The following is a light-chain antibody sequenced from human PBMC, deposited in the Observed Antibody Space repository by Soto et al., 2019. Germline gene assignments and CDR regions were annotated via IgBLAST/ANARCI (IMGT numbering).Light chain of an antibody. CDR1: QSISSW. J-gene: IGKJ2*01. CDR3: QQYNSLMYA. V-gene: IGKV1-5*03. Sequence: DIQMTQSPSTLSASVGDRVTITCRASQSISSWLAWYQQKPGKAPKLLIYKASSLESGVPSRFSGSGSGTEFTLTISSLQPDDFATYYCQQYNSLMYAFGQGTKREIK. CDR2: KAS.